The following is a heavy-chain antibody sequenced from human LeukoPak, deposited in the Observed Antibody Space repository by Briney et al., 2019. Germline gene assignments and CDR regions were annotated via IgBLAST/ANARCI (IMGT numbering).Heavy chain of an antibody. CDR2: ISYDGSNK. V-gene: IGHV3-30-3*01. CDR3: ARDLPDGYSYGYVNPDY. Sequence: GGSLRLSCAASGFTVSSNYMSWVRQAPGKGLEWVAVISYDGSNKYYADSVKGRFTISRDNSKNTLYLQMNSLRAEDTAVYYCARDLPDGYSYGYVNPDYWGQGTLVTVSS. D-gene: IGHD5-18*01. CDR1: GFTVSSNY. J-gene: IGHJ4*02.